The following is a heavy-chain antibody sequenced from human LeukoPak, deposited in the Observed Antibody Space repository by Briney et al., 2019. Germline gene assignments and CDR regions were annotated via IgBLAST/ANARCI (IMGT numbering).Heavy chain of an antibody. Sequence: PGGSLRLSCAASGFTFTNYWVYWVRQAPGKGLVWVTQINGDASSTNYADSVKGRFTISRDNAKNTLYLQMNSLRDEDTAVYYCARDYYGRDYFDLWGRGTLVTVSS. CDR2: INGDASST. CDR3: ARDYYGRDYFDL. J-gene: IGHJ2*01. D-gene: IGHD3-10*02. V-gene: IGHV3-74*01. CDR1: GFTFTNYW.